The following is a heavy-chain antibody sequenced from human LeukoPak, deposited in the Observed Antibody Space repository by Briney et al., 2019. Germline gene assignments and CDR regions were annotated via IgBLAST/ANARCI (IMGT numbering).Heavy chain of an antibody. CDR3: ARELRSITIFGVVIIGYYFDY. CDR1: GGSFSGYY. V-gene: IGHV4-34*01. D-gene: IGHD3-3*01. J-gene: IGHJ4*02. Sequence: SETLSLTCAVSGGSFSGYYWSWIRQPPGKGLEWIGEINHSGSTNYNPSLKSRVTISVDTSKNQFSLKLSSVTAADTAVYYCARELRSITIFGVVIIGYYFDYWGQGTLVTVSS. CDR2: INHSGST.